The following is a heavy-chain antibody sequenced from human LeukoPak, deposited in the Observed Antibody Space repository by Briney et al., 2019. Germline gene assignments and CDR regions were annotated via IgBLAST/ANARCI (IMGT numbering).Heavy chain of an antibody. CDR1: GFTFSDRY. CDR3: ARSDEYGSHFTPDY. Sequence: GGSLRLSCAASGFTFSDRYMDWVRQAPGKGLEWVGRTRNKANSYTTEYAASVEGRFTISRDDSKNSLYLQMNSLKTEDTAVYYCARSDEYGSHFTPDYWGQGTLVTVSS. D-gene: IGHD1-26*01. V-gene: IGHV3-72*01. CDR2: TRNKANSYTT. J-gene: IGHJ4*02.